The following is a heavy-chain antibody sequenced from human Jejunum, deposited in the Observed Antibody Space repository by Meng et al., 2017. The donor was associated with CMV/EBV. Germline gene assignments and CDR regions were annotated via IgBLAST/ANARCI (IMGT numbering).Heavy chain of an antibody. CDR2: IYPGDSDT. D-gene: IGHD3-16*01. Sequence: CEASGYPFSNYWIGWVRQTPGKGLGCMGLIYPGDSDTRYSPSVQGQVTISIDKSTSTAYLQWSSLRASDTAIYYCARGGGSRGFDPWGQGTVVTVSS. CDR1: GYPFSNYW. J-gene: IGHJ5*02. V-gene: IGHV5-51*01. CDR3: ARGGGSRGFDP.